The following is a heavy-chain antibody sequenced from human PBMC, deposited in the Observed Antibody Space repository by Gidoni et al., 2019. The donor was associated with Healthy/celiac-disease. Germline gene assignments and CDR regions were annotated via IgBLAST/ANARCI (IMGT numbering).Heavy chain of an antibody. CDR2: INPNSGST. D-gene: IGHD3-22*01. CDR3: ARKGDSSGYTYDY. CDR1: GYTFTGYS. Sequence: QVQLVQSGAEVTKPGASVKVSCKASGYTFTGYSMHWVRQAPGQGLEWMGWINPNSGSTNYAQKFQGWVTMTRDTSISTAYMELSRLRSDDTAVYYCARKGDSSGYTYDYWGQGTLVTVSS. J-gene: IGHJ4*02. V-gene: IGHV1-2*04.